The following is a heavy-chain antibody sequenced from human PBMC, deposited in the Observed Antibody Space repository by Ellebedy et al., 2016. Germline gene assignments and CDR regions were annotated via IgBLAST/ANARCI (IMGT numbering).Heavy chain of an antibody. J-gene: IGHJ4*02. D-gene: IGHD3-22*01. V-gene: IGHV4-39*02. CDR1: GGSISTGSYY. CDR2: FYYSCT. Sequence: SETLSLTCTLSGGSISTGSYYWGWIRQSPGRGLEWIGSFYYSCTYYNPSLKTRVTMSVDTSNNHFSLRLTSVTAADTAVYYCTRGTGDYYLDFDYWGQGILVTVSS. CDR3: TRGTGDYYLDFDY.